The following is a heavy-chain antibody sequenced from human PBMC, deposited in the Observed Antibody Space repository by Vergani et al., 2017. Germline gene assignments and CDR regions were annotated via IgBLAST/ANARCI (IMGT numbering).Heavy chain of an antibody. V-gene: IGHV3-21*01. D-gene: IGHD6-13*01. CDR3: ARVYGRAAAGLEYYYYNYGMDV. CDR2: ISSSSTYI. CDR1: GFIFNNYN. Sequence: EVQLEESGGGLVLPGRSLRLSCVASGFIFNNYNMNWVRQAPGKGLEWVSSISSSSTYIYYADSVKGRFTISRDNAKNSLYLQMNSLRAEDTAVYYCARVYGRAAAGLEYYYYNYGMDVWGQGTTVTVSS. J-gene: IGHJ6*02.